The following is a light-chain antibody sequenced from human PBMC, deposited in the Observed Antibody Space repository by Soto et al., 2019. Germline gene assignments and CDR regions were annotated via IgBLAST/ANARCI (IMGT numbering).Light chain of an antibody. J-gene: IGLJ1*01. CDR2: EVT. CDR1: SSDVGGYRY. V-gene: IGLV2-8*01. Sequence: QSVLAQPPSASGSPGQSVTISCTGTSSDVGGYRYVSWYQQHPGKAPKLIIYEVTKRPSGVPDRFSGSKSGNTASLTVSGLXTEDEADYYCSSYAGSNIHYVFGTGTKVTVL. CDR3: SSYAGSNIHYV.